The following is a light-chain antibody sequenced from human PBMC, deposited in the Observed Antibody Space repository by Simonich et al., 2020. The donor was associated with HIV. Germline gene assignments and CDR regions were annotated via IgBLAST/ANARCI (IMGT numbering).Light chain of an antibody. CDR2: AAS. J-gene: IGKJ3*01. V-gene: IGKV1-39*01. CDR1: QSISTY. CDR3: QQSFSTPFT. Sequence: DIQMTQSPSSLSASVRDRVTITCRASQSISTYLNWYQQKPGKAPKLLIYAASSLQSGVPSRFSGIGSGTDFILTISSLQPEDFATYYCQQSFSTPFTFGPGTKVDI.